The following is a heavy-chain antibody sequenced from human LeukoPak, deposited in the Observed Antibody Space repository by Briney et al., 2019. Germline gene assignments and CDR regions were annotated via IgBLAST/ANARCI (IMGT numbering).Heavy chain of an antibody. V-gene: IGHV3-48*02. Sequence: GGPLRLSSPASVFPSIIYNMTGARQAPGKGREWVSYISTSSSPIYDADYVKGRFAISRDKAKTSRYLQMNNLRDEDTALYYCARVPVGDNNWFDPWGEGTLVTVSS. D-gene: IGHD3-10*01. CDR1: VFPSIIYN. CDR2: ISTSSSPI. J-gene: IGHJ5*02. CDR3: ARVPVGDNNWFDP.